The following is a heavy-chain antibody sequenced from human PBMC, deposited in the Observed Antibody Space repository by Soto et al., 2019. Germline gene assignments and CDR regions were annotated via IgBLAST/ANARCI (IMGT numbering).Heavy chain of an antibody. V-gene: IGHV4-31*03. J-gene: IGHJ6*02. Sequence: SETLSLTCTVSGGSISSSSYYWSWIRQHPGKGLEWIGYIYYSGSTYYNPSLKSRVTISVDTSKNQFSLKLSSVTAADTAVYYCARVVTTGYYYYGMDVWGQGTTVTVSS. CDR3: ARVVTTGYYYYGMDV. CDR2: IYYSGST. CDR1: GGSISSSSYY. D-gene: IGHD4-17*01.